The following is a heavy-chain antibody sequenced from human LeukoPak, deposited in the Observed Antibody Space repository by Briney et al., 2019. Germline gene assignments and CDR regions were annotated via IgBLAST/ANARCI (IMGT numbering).Heavy chain of an antibody. CDR1: GYSISSTYY. D-gene: IGHD3-16*01. J-gene: IGHJ4*02. Sequence: SETLSLTXVVSGYSISSTYYWGWFRQPPGKGLEWIGSIYHSGSTYYNSSLKSRVTISIDTSKNQFSLKLTSVTAADTAVYYCERPFCLRQRCYFDFWGQGTLVTVSS. CDR3: ERPFCLRQRCYFDF. V-gene: IGHV4-38-2*01. CDR2: IYHSGST.